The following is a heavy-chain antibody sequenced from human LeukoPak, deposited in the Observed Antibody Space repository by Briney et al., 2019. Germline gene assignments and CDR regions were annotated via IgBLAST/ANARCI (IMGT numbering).Heavy chain of an antibody. V-gene: IGHV4-59*08. D-gene: IGHD3-22*01. CDR2: IYYSGST. Sequence: SQTLSLTCAVSGGSISSYYWSWIRQPPGKGLEWIGYIYYSGSTNYNPSLKSRVTISVDTSKNQFSLKLSSVTAADTAVYYCARHSYYDSSGYLNWYFDLWGRGTLVTVSS. J-gene: IGHJ2*01. CDR1: GGSISSYY. CDR3: ARHSYYDSSGYLNWYFDL.